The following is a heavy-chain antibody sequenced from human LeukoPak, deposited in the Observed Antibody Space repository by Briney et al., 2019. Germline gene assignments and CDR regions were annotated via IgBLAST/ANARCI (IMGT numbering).Heavy chain of an antibody. V-gene: IGHV1-2*02. Sequence: ASVKVSCKASGYTFTGYYNHWVRQAPGQGLEWMAWINPNSGDTNYAQRFQGRVTMTRDTSISTAYMELSRLTSDDTAVYYCAREAIIAGSGGYYYYYGMDVWGQGTTVTVSS. CDR2: INPNSGDT. CDR1: GYTFTGYY. J-gene: IGHJ6*02. D-gene: IGHD6-13*01. CDR3: AREAIIAGSGGYYYYYGMDV.